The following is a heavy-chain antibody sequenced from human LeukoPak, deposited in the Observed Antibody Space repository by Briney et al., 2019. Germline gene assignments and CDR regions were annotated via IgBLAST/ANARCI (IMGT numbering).Heavy chain of an antibody. Sequence: VASVKVSCKASGYTFTGYYMHWVRQAPGQGLEWMGWINPNSGGTNYAQKFQGRVTMTRDTSFSTAYMELSRLRSDDTAVYYCARADYDFWSGYYDYWGQGTLVTVSS. V-gene: IGHV1-2*02. J-gene: IGHJ4*02. CDR2: INPNSGGT. CDR1: GYTFTGYY. CDR3: ARADYDFWSGYYDY. D-gene: IGHD3-3*01.